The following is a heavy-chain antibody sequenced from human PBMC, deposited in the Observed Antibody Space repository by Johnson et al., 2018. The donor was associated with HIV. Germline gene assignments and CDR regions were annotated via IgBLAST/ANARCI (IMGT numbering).Heavy chain of an antibody. J-gene: IGHJ3*02. CDR2: IGTAGDT. Sequence: VQLVESGGGLVQPGGSLRLSCAASGFTFSSYDMHWVRQATGKGLEWVSAIGTAGDTYYPGSVKGRFTISRDNAKNSLYLQMNSLRAEDTAVYHCAKASNYYDSSRHAVDIWGQWTMVTVSS. CDR1: GFTFSSYD. CDR3: AKASNYYDSSRHAVDI. D-gene: IGHD3-22*01. V-gene: IGHV3-13*01.